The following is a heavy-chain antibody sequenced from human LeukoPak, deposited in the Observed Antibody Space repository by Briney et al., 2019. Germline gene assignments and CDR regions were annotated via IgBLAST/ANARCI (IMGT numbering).Heavy chain of an antibody. D-gene: IGHD5-12*01. CDR1: GFTFSSYA. J-gene: IGHJ6*04. CDR3: AKSGYSGYDLFGYYYYGMDV. CDR2: ISGSGGST. Sequence: GGSLRLSCAASGFTFSSYAMSWVRQAPGKGLEWVSAISGSGGSTYYADSVKGRFTISRDNSKNTLYLQMNSLRAEDTAVYYCAKSGYSGYDLFGYYYYGMDVWGKGTTVTVSS. V-gene: IGHV3-23*01.